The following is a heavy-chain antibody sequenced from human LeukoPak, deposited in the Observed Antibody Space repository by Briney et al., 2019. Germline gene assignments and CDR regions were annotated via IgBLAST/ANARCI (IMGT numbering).Heavy chain of an antibody. V-gene: IGHV3-23*01. J-gene: IGHJ4*02. CDR1: GFTFSSNG. CDR3: AKGGKTIMCPTSCYDY. Sequence: PGASLRLSCAASGFTFSSNGMSWVRQAPGRGLEWVSVISGSGGSPDYTDSVKGRFTISRDNSKNTLYLQMNSLRAEDTAVYYCAKGGKTIMCPTSCYDYWGQGTLVTVSS. D-gene: IGHD2-2*01. CDR2: ISGSGGSP.